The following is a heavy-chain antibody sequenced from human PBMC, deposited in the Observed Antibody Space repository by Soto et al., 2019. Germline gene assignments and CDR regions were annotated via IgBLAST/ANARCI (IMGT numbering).Heavy chain of an antibody. CDR3: AKAAGSRWFGWFDH. Sequence: GGSLRLSCAASGFTFDDYTMHWVRQAPGKGLEWIAGISWNSGSIGYADSVKVRFTISRDNAKNSLYLQMNSLRAEDRALYFCAKAAGSRWFGWFDHWGQGTLVTVSS. D-gene: IGHD6-13*01. J-gene: IGHJ5*02. V-gene: IGHV3-9*01. CDR2: ISWNSGSI. CDR1: GFTFDDYT.